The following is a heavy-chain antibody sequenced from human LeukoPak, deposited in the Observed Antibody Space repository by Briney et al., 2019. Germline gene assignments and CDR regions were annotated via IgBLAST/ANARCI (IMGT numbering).Heavy chain of an antibody. CDR1: GFTFSSYW. Sequence: GGSLRLSRAASGFTFSSYWMNWARQAPGKGLEWVASINHNGNVNYYVDSVKGRFTISRDNAKNSLYLQMNSLRAEDTAVYFCARDPAVAFFDYWGQGTLVSVSS. CDR3: ARDPAVAFFDY. CDR2: INHNGNVN. J-gene: IGHJ4*02. V-gene: IGHV3-7*01. D-gene: IGHD6-19*01.